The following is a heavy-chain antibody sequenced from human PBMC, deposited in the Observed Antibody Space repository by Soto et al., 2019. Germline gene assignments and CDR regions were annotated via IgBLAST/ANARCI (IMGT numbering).Heavy chain of an antibody. Sequence: EVQLLESGGGLAQPGGSLRLSCAASGFTFTSYAMTWVRQAPGKGLEWVSTISGSGTNTYYADALEGRFTISRDNSKNTLYLQMNSLRAEDTAIYFCTTGIDYWGQGTLVSVSS. J-gene: IGHJ4*02. CDR1: GFTFTSYA. V-gene: IGHV3-23*01. CDR2: ISGSGTNT. CDR3: TTGIDY. D-gene: IGHD3-10*01.